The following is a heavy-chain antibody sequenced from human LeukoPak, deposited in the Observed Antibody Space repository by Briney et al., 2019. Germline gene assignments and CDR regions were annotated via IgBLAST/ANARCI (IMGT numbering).Heavy chain of an antibody. Sequence: PSETLSLTCAVYGGSFSGYYWSWIRQPPGKGLEWIGEINHSGSTNYNPSLKSRVTISVDTSKNQFTLKLSSVTAAVTAVYYCARGRGYSGYPSAFDYWGQGTLVTVSS. CDR2: INHSGST. CDR3: ARGRGYSGYPSAFDY. D-gene: IGHD5-12*01. CDR1: GGSFSGYY. J-gene: IGHJ4*02. V-gene: IGHV4-34*01.